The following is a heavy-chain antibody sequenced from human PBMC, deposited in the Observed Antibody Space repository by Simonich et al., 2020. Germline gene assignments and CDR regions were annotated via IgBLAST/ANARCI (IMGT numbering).Heavy chain of an antibody. D-gene: IGHD2-8*01. V-gene: IGHV4-39*01. CDR2: IYYSRGT. J-gene: IGHJ4*02. Sequence: QLQLQESGPGLVKPSETLSLTCTVSGGSISSSSYYWGWIRQPPGKGLELIGSIYYSRGTYDNPSLKSRVTISVDTSKNKFSRKLSSMTAADTAVYYCARQRVLMVYAIDYWGQGTLVTVSS. CDR3: ARQRVLMVYAIDY. CDR1: GGSISSSSYY.